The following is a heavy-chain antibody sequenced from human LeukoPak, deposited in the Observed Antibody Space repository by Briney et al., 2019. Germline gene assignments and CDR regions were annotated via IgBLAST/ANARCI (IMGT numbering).Heavy chain of an antibody. J-gene: IGHJ3*02. Sequence: GGSLRLSCAASGFIFGDYAMHWVRQAPGKGLEWVSAISGSGVGTYYADSVKGRFTISRDNSWNTLYLQMSSLRAEDTAVYYCAKDQVISGSEASDIWGQGTMVTVSS. V-gene: IGHV3-23*01. CDR1: GFIFGDYA. D-gene: IGHD2-21*01. CDR2: ISGSGVGT. CDR3: AKDQVISGSEASDI.